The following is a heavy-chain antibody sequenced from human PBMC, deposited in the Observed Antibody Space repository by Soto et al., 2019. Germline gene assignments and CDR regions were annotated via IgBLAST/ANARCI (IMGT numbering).Heavy chain of an antibody. J-gene: IGHJ1*01. CDR2: ISSTGSGT. V-gene: IGHV3-23*05. CDR1: EFGFSSYA. D-gene: IGHD4-17*01. Sequence: EVRLLESGGGLVQPGGSLRLSCAASEFGFSSYAMRWVRQAPGKGLEWVSTISSTGSGTYNPDTVKGRFTISRDNSRDTLYLDLTSLRVEDTAIYYCAKGSYGDYDWGQGTLVTVSS. CDR3: AKGSYGDYD.